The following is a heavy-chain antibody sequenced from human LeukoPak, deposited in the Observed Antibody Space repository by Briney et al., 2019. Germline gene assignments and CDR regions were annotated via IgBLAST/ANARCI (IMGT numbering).Heavy chain of an antibody. D-gene: IGHD2-15*01. CDR1: GYSFTSYW. V-gene: IGHV5-51*01. CDR2: IYPGDSAT. CDR3: ARQDCSGGSWYSSY. Sequence: RSGESLKISCKGSGYSFTSYWIGWVRQMPGKGLEWMGIIYPGDSATRNSPSFQGQVTMSADKSISTAYLQWSSLKASDTAMYYCARQDCSGGSWYSSYWGQGTLVTVSS. J-gene: IGHJ4*02.